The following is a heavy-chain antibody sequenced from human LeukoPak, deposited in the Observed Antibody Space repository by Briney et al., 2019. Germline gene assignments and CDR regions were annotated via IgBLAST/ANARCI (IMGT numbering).Heavy chain of an antibody. J-gene: IGHJ1*01. Sequence: GASVKVSCKASGYPFTSYNVNWVRQATGQGLEWMGWMNTNSGNTGYSQNFQGRVTMTRDTSISTAYMELSSLMSEDTAVYYCARGLPKAVFGMVIEDWGQGTLVTVSP. CDR3: ARGLPKAVFGMVIED. V-gene: IGHV1-8*01. CDR2: MNTNSGNT. CDR1: GYPFTSYN. D-gene: IGHD3-3*01.